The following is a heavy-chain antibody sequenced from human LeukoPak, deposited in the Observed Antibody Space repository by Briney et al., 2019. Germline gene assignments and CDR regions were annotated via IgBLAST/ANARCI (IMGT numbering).Heavy chain of an antibody. CDR1: GFTFSSYE. J-gene: IGHJ4*02. CDR3: ANNPWGSSSSNNY. V-gene: IGHV3-48*03. Sequence: GGSLRLSCAASGFTFSSYEMNWVRQAPGKGLEWVSYISSSGSTLYYADSVKGRFTISRDNAKNSLYLQMNSLRAEDTAVYYCANNPWGSSSSNNYWGQGTLVTVSS. CDR2: ISSSGSTL. D-gene: IGHD6-6*01.